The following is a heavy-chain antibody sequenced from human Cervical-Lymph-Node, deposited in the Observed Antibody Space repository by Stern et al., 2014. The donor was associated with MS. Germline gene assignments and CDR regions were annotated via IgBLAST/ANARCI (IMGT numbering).Heavy chain of an antibody. V-gene: IGHV3-9*01. Sequence: EVQLVESGGGLVQPGRSLRLSCAASGFTFDDYAMHWVRQAPGKGLEWVSGISWNSGSIGYADSVKGRFTISRDNAKNSLYLQMNSLRAEDTALYYCAKGPGGFDYWGQGTLVTVSS. CDR2: ISWNSGSI. D-gene: IGHD4-23*01. J-gene: IGHJ4*02. CDR3: AKGPGGFDY. CDR1: GFTFDDYA.